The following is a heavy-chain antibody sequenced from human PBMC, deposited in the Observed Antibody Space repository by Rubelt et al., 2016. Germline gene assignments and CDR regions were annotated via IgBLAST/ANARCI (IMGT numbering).Heavy chain of an antibody. V-gene: IGHV4-34*01. CDR2: INHSGST. D-gene: IGHD2-15*01. CDR3: ASCALGYCSGGTCYSFDY. J-gene: IGHJ4*02. CDR1: VDSFSAYY. Sequence: QEQLQQWGAELLKPSETLSLTCAVYVDSFSAYYWSWIRQPPGKGLEWIGEINHSGSTTYNPSLKSRVTMSVDTSKNQFSLRLSSVTAAETAVYYCASCALGYCSGGTCYSFDYWGQGTLVTVSS.